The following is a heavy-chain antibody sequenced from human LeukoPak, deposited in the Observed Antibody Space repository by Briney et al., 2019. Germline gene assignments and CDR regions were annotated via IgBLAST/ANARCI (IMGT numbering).Heavy chain of an antibody. D-gene: IGHD2-2*01. CDR1: GGTFSSYA. CDR2: IIPILGIA. J-gene: IGHJ6*02. Sequence: SVKVSCKASGGTFSSYAISWVRQAPGQGLEWMGRIIPILGIANYAQKFQGRVTITADKSTSTAYMELSSLRSEDTAVYYCARDCSSTSCYYGMDVWGQGTTVTVSS. V-gene: IGHV1-69*04. CDR3: ARDCSSTSCYYGMDV.